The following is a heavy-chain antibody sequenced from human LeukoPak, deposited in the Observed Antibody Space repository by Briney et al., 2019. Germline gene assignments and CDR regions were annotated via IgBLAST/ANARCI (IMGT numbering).Heavy chain of an antibody. J-gene: IGHJ3*02. CDR2: IKPDGSER. V-gene: IGHV3-7*01. CDR1: GFSFSSSW. D-gene: IGHD3-22*01. CDR3: ARDRHYYDSSGYAFDI. Sequence: GGSLRLSCAASGFSFSSSWMSWVRQAPGKGLEWVANIKPDGSERYYVDAVKGRLTISRDNAKNSLYLQMNSLRAEDTAVYYCARDRHYYDSSGYAFDIWGQGTMVTVSS.